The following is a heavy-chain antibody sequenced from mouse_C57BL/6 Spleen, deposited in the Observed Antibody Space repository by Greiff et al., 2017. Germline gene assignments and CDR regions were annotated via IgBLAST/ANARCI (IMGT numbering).Heavy chain of an antibody. D-gene: IGHD1-1*01. V-gene: IGHV1-64*01. J-gene: IGHJ1*03. CDR1: GYTFTSYW. CDR3: AISPFTTVVADWYFDV. Sequence: QVQLQQSGAELVKPGASVKLSCKASGYTFTSYWMHWVKQRPGQGLEWIGMIHPNSGRTNYNEKLKSKATLTVDTYSITDYMQLSSLTSKDLAVYYCAISPFTTVVADWYFDVWGTGTTVTVSS. CDR2: IHPNSGRT.